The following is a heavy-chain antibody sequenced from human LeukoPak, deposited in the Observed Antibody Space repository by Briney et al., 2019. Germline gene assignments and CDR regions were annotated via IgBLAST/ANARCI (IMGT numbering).Heavy chain of an antibody. D-gene: IGHD6-13*01. CDR2: ISSSSSYI. CDR1: GFTFANFE. J-gene: IGHJ4*02. CDR3: ARDLLAALDY. V-gene: IGHV3-21*01. Sequence: GGSLRLSCVASGFTFANFEMNWVRQAPGKGLEWVSSISSSSSYIYYADSVKGRFTISRDNAKNSLYLQMNSLRVEDTAVYYCARDLLAALDYWGQGTRVTVSS.